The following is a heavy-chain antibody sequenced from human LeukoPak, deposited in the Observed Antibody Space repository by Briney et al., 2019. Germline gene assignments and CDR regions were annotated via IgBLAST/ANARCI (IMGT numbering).Heavy chain of an antibody. CDR1: GGTFSSYA. J-gene: IGHJ4*02. CDR2: IIPIFGTA. V-gene: IGHV1-69*13. D-gene: IGHD5-12*01. CDR3: ARGRRLRSLSFPFDY. Sequence: ASVKVSCKASGGTFSSYAISWVRQAPGQGLEWMGGIIPIFGTANYAQKFQGRVTITADESTSTAYMGLSSLRSEDTAVYYCARGRRLRSLSFPFDYWGQGTLVTVSS.